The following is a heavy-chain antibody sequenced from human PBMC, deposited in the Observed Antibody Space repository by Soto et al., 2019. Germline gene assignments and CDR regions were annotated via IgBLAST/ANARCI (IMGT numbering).Heavy chain of an antibody. D-gene: IGHD3-9*01. J-gene: IGHJ5*02. Sequence: PSETLSLTCTVSGGSISSGDYYWSWIRQPPGKGLEWIGSIYYSGSIYYNPSLKSRVTISVDTSKNQFSLKLSSVTAADTAVYYCASDTPTRTNVLRYFAPAWGQGTLVTVYS. CDR3: ASDTPTRTNVLRYFAPA. CDR1: GGSISSGDYY. CDR2: IYYSGSI. V-gene: IGHV4-30-4*01.